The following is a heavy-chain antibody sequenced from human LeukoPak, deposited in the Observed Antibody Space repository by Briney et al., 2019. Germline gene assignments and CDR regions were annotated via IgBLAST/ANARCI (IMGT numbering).Heavy chain of an antibody. J-gene: IGHJ4*02. CDR3: AREPSTTVAASFWRD. CDR2: INAGNGNT. Sequence: ASVNVSCTPSRYTLTSYAMHWVRQAPAQRLEWMGWINAGNGNTKYSQKFQGKVTIPRDTSASTAYMELSSLRSEDTAVYYCAREPSTTVAASFWRDWGQGTLVTVSS. CDR1: RYTLTSYA. D-gene: IGHD4-23*01. V-gene: IGHV1-3*01.